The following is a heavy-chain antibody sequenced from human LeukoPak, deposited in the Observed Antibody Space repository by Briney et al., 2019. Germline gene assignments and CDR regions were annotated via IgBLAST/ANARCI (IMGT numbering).Heavy chain of an antibody. D-gene: IGHD5-12*01. CDR1: GGSFSGYY. V-gene: IGHV4-34*01. CDR3: AREVGWLRLNWFDP. Sequence: SETLSLTCAVYGGSFSGYYWSWIRQPPGKGLEWTGEINHSGSTNYNPSLKSRVTISVDTSKNQFSLKLSSVTAADTAVYYCAREVGWLRLNWFDPWGQGTLVTVSS. CDR2: INHSGST. J-gene: IGHJ5*02.